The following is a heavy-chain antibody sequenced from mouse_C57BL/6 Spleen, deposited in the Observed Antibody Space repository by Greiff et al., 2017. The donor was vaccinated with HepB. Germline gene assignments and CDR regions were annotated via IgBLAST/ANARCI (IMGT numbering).Heavy chain of an antibody. CDR1: GYTFTSYW. V-gene: IGHV1-55*01. J-gene: IGHJ2*01. CDR2: IYPGSGST. D-gene: IGHD2-3*01. CDR3: TLLYDYYSDY. Sequence: QVQLKQSGAELVKPGASVKMSCKASGYTFTSYWITWVKQRPGQGLEWIGDIYPGSGSTNYNEKFKSKATLTVDTSSSTAYMQLSSLTSEAAAVYYCTLLYDYYSDYWGQGTTLTVSS.